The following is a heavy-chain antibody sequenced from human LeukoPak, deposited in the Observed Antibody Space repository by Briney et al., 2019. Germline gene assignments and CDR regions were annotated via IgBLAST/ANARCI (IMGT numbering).Heavy chain of an antibody. Sequence: SETLSLTCTVSGGSVSSYHWSWIRQPPGKGLEWIGNIYHSENTNYNPSLKSRVTISIDTSKNQFSLKLSSVTAADTAVYYCAKVLIAVAAGWFDPWGQGTLVTVSP. V-gene: IGHV4-59*02. CDR3: AKVLIAVAAGWFDP. CDR2: IYHSENT. J-gene: IGHJ5*02. D-gene: IGHD6-19*01. CDR1: GGSVSSYH.